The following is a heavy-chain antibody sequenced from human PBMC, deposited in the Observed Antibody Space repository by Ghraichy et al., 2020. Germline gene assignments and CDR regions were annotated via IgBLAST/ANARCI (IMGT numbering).Heavy chain of an antibody. Sequence: SETLSLTCTVSGGSISNYYWSWIRQPPGKGLEWIGYTHYSGSTNYNPSLKSRVTISVDTSKSQFSLKVTSVTAADTAVYYCARVLRSYNYYYHMNVWGKGTTVIVSS. CDR1: GGSISNYY. J-gene: IGHJ6*03. CDR2: THYSGST. D-gene: IGHD3-10*01. V-gene: IGHV4-59*01. CDR3: ARVLRSYNYYYHMNV.